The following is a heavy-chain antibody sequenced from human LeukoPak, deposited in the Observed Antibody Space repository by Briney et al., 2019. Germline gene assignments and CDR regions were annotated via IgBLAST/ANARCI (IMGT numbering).Heavy chain of an antibody. Sequence: GGSLRLSCAASGFTVSSNYMSWVRQAPGKGLERVSVIYSDGSTYYADSVKGRFTISRDNSKNTLYLQMNSLRAEDTAVYYCAREPFYDSSGENFDYWGQGTLVTVSS. CDR1: GFTVSSNY. D-gene: IGHD3-22*01. J-gene: IGHJ4*02. CDR3: AREPFYDSSGENFDY. V-gene: IGHV3-66*01. CDR2: IYSDGST.